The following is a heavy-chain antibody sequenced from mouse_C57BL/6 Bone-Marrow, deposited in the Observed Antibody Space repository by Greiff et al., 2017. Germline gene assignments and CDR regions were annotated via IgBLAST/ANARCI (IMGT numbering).Heavy chain of an antibody. CDR3: ARDGSSYDWFAY. J-gene: IGHJ3*01. CDR2: IDPSDSYT. V-gene: IGHV1-69*01. Sequence: QVQLQQPGAELVMPGASVKLSCKASGYTFTSYWMHWVKQRPGQGLEWIGEIDPSDSYTNYNQKFKGKSTLTVDKSSSTAYMQLSSLTSEYSAVYYCARDGSSYDWFAYWGQGTLVTVSA. CDR1: GYTFTSYW. D-gene: IGHD1-1*01.